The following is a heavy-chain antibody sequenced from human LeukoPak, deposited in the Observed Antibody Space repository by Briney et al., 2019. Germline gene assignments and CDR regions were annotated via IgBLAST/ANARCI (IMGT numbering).Heavy chain of an antibody. CDR3: ARGTSIPAALLTFDY. J-gene: IGHJ4*02. CDR1: GGSISSGDYY. CDR2: IYYSGST. V-gene: IGHV4-30-4*08. D-gene: IGHD2-2*01. Sequence: TLSLTCTVSGGSISSGDYYWSWIRQPPGKGLEWIGYIYYSGSTYYNPSLKSRVTISVDTSKNQFSLKLSSVTAADTAVYYCARGTSIPAALLTFDYWGQGTLVTVSS.